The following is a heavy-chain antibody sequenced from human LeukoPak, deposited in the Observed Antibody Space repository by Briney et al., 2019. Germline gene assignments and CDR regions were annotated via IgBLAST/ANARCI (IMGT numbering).Heavy chain of an antibody. D-gene: IGHD5-24*01. V-gene: IGHV4-59*01. J-gene: IGHJ4*02. CDR2: IYYSGST. CDR1: GGSIDNSYY. Sequence: SETLSLTCTVSGGSIDNSYYWSWIRQPPGKGLEWIGYIYYSGSTNYNPSLKSRVTISVDTSKNQFSLKLSSVTAADTAVYYCARVRATGPFDYWGQGTLVTVSS. CDR3: ARVRATGPFDY.